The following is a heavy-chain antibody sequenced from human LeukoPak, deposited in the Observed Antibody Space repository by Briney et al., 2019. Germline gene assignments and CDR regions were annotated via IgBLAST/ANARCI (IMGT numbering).Heavy chain of an antibody. D-gene: IGHD5-24*01. V-gene: IGHV3-23*01. CDR2: IISSGHTT. J-gene: IGHJ4*02. CDR3: AKDDRWLQFCC. CDR1: GFTFSSHG. Sequence: GGTLRLSCVASGFTFSSHGMNWVRQAPGKGLEWVSGIISSGHTTYYADSVRGRFTISRDNSRNTVYLQMNSLRAEDTAVYYCAKDDRWLQFCCWGRGTLVTVSA.